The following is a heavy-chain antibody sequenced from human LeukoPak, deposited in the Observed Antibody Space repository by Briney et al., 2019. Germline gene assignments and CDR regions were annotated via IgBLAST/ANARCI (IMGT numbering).Heavy chain of an antibody. CDR3: TTPAFLVGTLAPGYYGMDV. V-gene: IGHV3-15*01. D-gene: IGHD5-12*01. CDR2: VKSKTDGGTT. Sequence: GGSLRLSCAASGFTFSNAWMSWVRQAPGKGLEWVGRVKSKTDGGTTDYAAPVKGRFTISRDDSKNTLYLQMNSLKTEDTAVYYCTTPAFLVGTLAPGYYGMDVWGQGTTVTVSS. CDR1: GFTFSNAW. J-gene: IGHJ6*02.